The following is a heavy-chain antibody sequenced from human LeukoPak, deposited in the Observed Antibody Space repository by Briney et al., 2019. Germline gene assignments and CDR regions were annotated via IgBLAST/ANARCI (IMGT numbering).Heavy chain of an antibody. CDR1: GFTFSNFW. D-gene: IGHD1-1*01. Sequence: PGGSLRLSCAASGFTFSNFWMDWVRQAPGKGLEWVANIKQDGSERYYVDSVKGGFTISRDNAKNSLYLQMNSLRAEDTAVYYCARDRDWYTFDSWGQGVLVTVSS. V-gene: IGHV3-7*01. CDR2: IKQDGSER. J-gene: IGHJ4*02. CDR3: ARDRDWYTFDS.